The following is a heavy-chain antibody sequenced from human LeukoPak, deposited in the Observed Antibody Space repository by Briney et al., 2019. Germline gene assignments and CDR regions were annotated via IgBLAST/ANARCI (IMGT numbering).Heavy chain of an antibody. J-gene: IGHJ5*02. V-gene: IGHV3-30*18. CDR2: ISYDGSNK. Sequence: GGSLRLSCAASGFTFSSYGMHWVRQAPGKGLEWVAVISYDGSNKYYADSVKGRFTISRDNSKNTLYLQMNSLRAEDTAVYYCAKDIPTQTTVNWFDPWGQGTLVTVSS. D-gene: IGHD4-17*01. CDR3: AKDIPTQTTVNWFDP. CDR1: GFTFSSYG.